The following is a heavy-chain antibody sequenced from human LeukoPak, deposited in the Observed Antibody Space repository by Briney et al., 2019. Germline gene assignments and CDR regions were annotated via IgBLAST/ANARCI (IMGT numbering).Heavy chain of an antibody. CDR3: ARDPFNSSYDFWSGYYGY. J-gene: IGHJ4*02. CDR1: GFTFSSYV. Sequence: PGRSLRLSCAASGFTFSSYVMHWVRQAPGKGLEWVAVISYDGSNKYYADSVKGRFTISRDNSKNSLYLQMNSLRAEDTAVYYCARDPFNSSYDFWSGYYGYWGQGTLVTVSS. D-gene: IGHD3-3*01. V-gene: IGHV3-30-3*01. CDR2: ISYDGSNK.